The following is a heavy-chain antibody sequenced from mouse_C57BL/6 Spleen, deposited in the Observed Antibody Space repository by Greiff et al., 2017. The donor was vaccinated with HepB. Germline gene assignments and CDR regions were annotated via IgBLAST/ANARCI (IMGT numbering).Heavy chain of an antibody. CDR1: GYTFTSYW. CDR3: ARRTGTGAMDY. Sequence: QVQLKESGAELVKPGASVKMSCKASGYTFTSYWITWVKQRPGQGLEWIGDIYPGSGSTNYNEKFKSKATLTVDTSSSTAYMQLSSLTSEDSAVYYCARRTGTGAMDYWGQGTSVTVSS. CDR2: IYPGSGST. J-gene: IGHJ4*01. V-gene: IGHV1-55*01. D-gene: IGHD4-1*01.